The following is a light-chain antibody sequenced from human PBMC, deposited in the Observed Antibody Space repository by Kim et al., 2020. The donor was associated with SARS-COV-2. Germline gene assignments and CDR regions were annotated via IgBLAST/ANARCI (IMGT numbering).Light chain of an antibody. Sequence: PGKTARITCGESNIGSKSVRWYQQKPGQAPLLVISYDSDRPSGIPERFSGSNSGNTATLTISRVEAGDEADYYCQVWDSSSDHRVVFGGGTQLTVL. V-gene: IGLV3-21*04. CDR1: NIGSKS. J-gene: IGLJ3*02. CDR2: YDS. CDR3: QVWDSSSDHRVV.